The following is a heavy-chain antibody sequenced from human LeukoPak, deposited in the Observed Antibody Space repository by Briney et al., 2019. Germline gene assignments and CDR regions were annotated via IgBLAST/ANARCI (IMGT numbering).Heavy chain of an antibody. CDR2: IKEDGSKK. CDR1: GFTFGTYW. V-gene: IGHV3-7*01. J-gene: IGHJ3*02. CDR3: ARDPPWDAFDI. Sequence: PGGSLRLSCAASGFTFGTYWMSWVRQAPGKGLEWVANIKEDGSKKYYVDSVKGRFTISRDNAKNSLFLQMDSLSAEDTAIYYCARDPPWDAFDIWGQGTMVTISS.